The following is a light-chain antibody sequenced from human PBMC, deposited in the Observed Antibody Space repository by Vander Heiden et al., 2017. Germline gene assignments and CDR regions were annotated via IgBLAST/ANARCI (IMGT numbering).Light chain of an antibody. CDR1: QSISSY. CDR3: QQRDSTPYT. CDR2: AAS. V-gene: IGKV1-39*01. Sequence: DIQMTQSPSSLSASVGDRVTITCRASQSISSYLNWYQQKPGKAPKLLIYAASSLQSGVPSRFSGSGCGTDFTLTISRLQPEDFATYYCQQRDSTPYTFGQGTKLEIK. J-gene: IGKJ2*01.